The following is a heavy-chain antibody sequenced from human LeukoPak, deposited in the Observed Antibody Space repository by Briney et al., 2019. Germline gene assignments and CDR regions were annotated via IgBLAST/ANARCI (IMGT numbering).Heavy chain of an antibody. D-gene: IGHD6-19*01. CDR3: ARDPSGSGWITNHAFDI. V-gene: IGHV3-30-3*01. CDR1: GFTFSSYA. CDR2: ISYDGSNK. Sequence: GGSLRFSCAASGFTFSSYAMHWVRQAPGKGLEWLAVISYDGSNKYYADSVKGRFTISRDNSKNTLYLQMNSLRAEDTAVYYCARDPSGSGWITNHAFDIWGQGTMVTVSS. J-gene: IGHJ3*02.